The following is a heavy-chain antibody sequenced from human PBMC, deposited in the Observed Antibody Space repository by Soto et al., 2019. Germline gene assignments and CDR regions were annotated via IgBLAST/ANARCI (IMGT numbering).Heavy chain of an antibody. CDR1: GFSRSTRGVC. D-gene: IGHD4-4*01. CDR3: ARIRLQSSGGYYYYSGMDG. J-gene: IGHJ6*02. V-gene: IGHV2-70*01. Sequence: SGPTLVNPTQTLTLTCTFSGFSRSTRGVCVSWIRQPPGKALEWLALIDWDDDKYYSTSLKTRLTISKDTSKNQVVLTMTNMDPVDTATYYCARIRLQSSGGYYYYSGMDGWGQGTTVTVPS. CDR2: IDWDDDK.